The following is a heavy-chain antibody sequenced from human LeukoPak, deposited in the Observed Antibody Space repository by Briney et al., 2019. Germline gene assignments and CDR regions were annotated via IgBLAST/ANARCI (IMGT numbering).Heavy chain of an antibody. V-gene: IGHV1-2*02. CDR2: INPNSGGT. CDR3: ARDYDSSGYYPYFDY. CDR1: GYTFTGYY. Sequence: ASVKVSCKASGYTFTGYYMHWVRQAPGQGLEWMGWINPNSGGTNYAQKFQGRVTMTRDTSISTAYMELSRLRSDDTAVYYCARDYDSSGYYPYFDYWGQGTLVTVSS. D-gene: IGHD3-22*01. J-gene: IGHJ4*02.